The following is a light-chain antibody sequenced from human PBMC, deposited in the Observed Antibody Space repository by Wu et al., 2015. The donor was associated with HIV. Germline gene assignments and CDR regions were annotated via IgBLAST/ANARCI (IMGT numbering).Light chain of an antibody. Sequence: EIVMTQSPATLSLSPGERATLSCRASQTVYNYFAWYQQRPGQAPRLLIKDASNRASGIPDRFSGGGSGTDFTLTISGLQSEDFAVYYCQQYDRSPLTFGGGTKVEIK. V-gene: IGKV3D-15*01. CDR3: QQYDRSPLT. J-gene: IGKJ4*01. CDR2: DAS. CDR1: QTVYNY.